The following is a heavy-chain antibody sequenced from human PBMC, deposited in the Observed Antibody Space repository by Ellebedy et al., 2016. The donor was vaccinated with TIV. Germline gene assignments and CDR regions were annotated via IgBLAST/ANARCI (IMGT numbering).Heavy chain of an antibody. D-gene: IGHD3-10*01. Sequence: GGSLRLSXVPVGFSFGTHGMQWVRQAPGKGLEWVSSISGGSTYIYYTDSVKGRFTISRDNAKNSLYLQMNSLTAEDTAIFYCARDRGGHAFDSWGQGTLVTVSS. CDR3: ARDRGGHAFDS. CDR2: ISGGSTYI. CDR1: GFSFGTHG. V-gene: IGHV3-21*01. J-gene: IGHJ4*02.